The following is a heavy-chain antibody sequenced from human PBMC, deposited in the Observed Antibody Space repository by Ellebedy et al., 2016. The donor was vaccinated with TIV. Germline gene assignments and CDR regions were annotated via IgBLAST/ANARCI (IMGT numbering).Heavy chain of an antibody. V-gene: IGHV4-39*01. CDR1: GGSISTTGYY. D-gene: IGHD5-24*01. Sequence: MPGGSLRLSCTVSGGSISTTGYYWGWIRQSPGKGLEWIGSVAYSGPTYYNPSLKSRVTISIDPARMQLSLKLSSGPAADTAVYYCATARRDGYTYYYYALDVWGQGTTVTVSS. CDR2: VAYSGPT. CDR3: ATARRDGYTYYYYALDV. J-gene: IGHJ6*02.